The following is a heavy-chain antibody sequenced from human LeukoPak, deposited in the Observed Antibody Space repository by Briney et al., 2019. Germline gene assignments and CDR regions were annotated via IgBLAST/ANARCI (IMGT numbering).Heavy chain of an antibody. CDR1: GGTFSSYA. J-gene: IGHJ6*03. Sequence: SVKVSCKASGGTFSSYAISWVRQAPGQGLEWMGGITPIFGTANYAQKFQGRVTITADESTSTAYMELSSLRSEDTAVYYCARNYGSGSYETNDYYYYYMDVWGKGTTVTVSS. CDR3: ARNYGSGSYETNDYYYYYMDV. V-gene: IGHV1-69*13. CDR2: ITPIFGTA. D-gene: IGHD3-10*01.